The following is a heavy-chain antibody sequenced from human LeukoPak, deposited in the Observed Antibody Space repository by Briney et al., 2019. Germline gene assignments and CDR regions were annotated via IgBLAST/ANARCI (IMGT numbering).Heavy chain of an antibody. CDR2: MNPNSGNT. CDR3: ARRFADYYYYYYMDV. D-gene: IGHD3-16*01. CDR1: GYTFTSYD. V-gene: IGHV1-8*03. Sequence: GASVKVPCKASGYTFTSYDINWVRQATGQGLEWMGWMNPNSGNTGYAQKFQGRVTITRNTSISTAYMELSSLRSEDTAVYYCARRFADYYYYYYMDVWGKGTTVTVSS. J-gene: IGHJ6*03.